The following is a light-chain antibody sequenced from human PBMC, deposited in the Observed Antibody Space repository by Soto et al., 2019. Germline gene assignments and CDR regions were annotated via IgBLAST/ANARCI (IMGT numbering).Light chain of an antibody. J-gene: IGKJ4*01. CDR1: QGINSY. CDR3: QQFNSYPLT. Sequence: DIQMTQSPSSLSASVGDRVTITCRASQGINSYLAWYQQKPGRVPKLLIYGASTLQSGVPSRFSGSGSGTEFTLTISSLQPEDFATYHCQQFNSYPLTFGGGTKVEIK. CDR2: GAS. V-gene: IGKV1-9*01.